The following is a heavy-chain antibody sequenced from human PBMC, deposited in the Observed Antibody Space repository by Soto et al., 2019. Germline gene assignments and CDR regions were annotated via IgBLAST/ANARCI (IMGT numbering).Heavy chain of an antibody. CDR2: IYYSGRT. CDR3: ARDWVALDY. CDR1: GGSVSSGSYY. Sequence: QVQLQESGPGLVKPSETLSLTCTVSGGSVSSGSYYWSWIRQPPGKGLEWIGYIYYSGRTNYNPALKSRVTITVDTSKDQFSLKLSSVTAADTAVYYCARDWVALDYWGQGTLVTVSS. V-gene: IGHV4-61*01. J-gene: IGHJ4*02. D-gene: IGHD2-15*01.